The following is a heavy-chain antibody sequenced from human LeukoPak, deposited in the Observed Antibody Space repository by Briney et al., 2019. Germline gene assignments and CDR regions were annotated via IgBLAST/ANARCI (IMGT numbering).Heavy chain of an antibody. CDR1: GFTFTSYN. J-gene: IGHJ4*02. CDR2: ISSSGSTI. V-gene: IGHV3-48*01. D-gene: IGHD3-10*01. CDR3: ARDVYYGSGSPRLDY. Sequence: GGSLRLSCAASGFTFTSYNMNWVRQAPGKGLEWISFISSSGSTIYYADSVKGRFTISRDNAKNSLYLQMNSLRAEDTAVYYCARDVYYGSGSPRLDYWGQGTLVTVSS.